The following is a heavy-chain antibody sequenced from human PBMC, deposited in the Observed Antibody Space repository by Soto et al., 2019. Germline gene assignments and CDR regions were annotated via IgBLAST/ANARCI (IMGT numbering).Heavy chain of an antibody. J-gene: IGHJ4*02. Sequence: QVHLVQSGAEVKKPGASVKVSCQGSGYAFTTYGITWVRQAPGQGLEWMGWISAHNGNTSYAQKLQGRVTVTRDTSTSIAYMERRSMRYDDTAVYYCARGRYGDYWGQGALVTVSS. CDR1: GYAFTTYG. D-gene: IGHD1-1*01. V-gene: IGHV1-18*01. CDR2: ISAHNGNT. CDR3: ARGRYGDY.